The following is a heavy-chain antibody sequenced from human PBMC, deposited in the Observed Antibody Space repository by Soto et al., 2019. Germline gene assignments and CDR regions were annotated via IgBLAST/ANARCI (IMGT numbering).Heavy chain of an antibody. J-gene: IGHJ3*02. CDR1: GGSISSGGYY. CDR2: IYYSGST. CDR3: ARVIVVEGSYAFDI. V-gene: IGHV4-31*03. Sequence: SETLSLTCTVSGGSISSGGYYWSWIRQHPGKGLEWIGYIYYSGSTYYNPSLKSRVTISVDTSKNQFSLKLSSVTAADTAVYYCARVIVVEGSYAFDIWGQGTMVTVAS. D-gene: IGHD2-21*01.